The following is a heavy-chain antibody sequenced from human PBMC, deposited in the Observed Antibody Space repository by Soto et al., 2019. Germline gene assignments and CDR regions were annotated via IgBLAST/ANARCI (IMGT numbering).Heavy chain of an antibody. CDR1: GDSITTTDYW. Sequence: SETLSLTCAASGDSITTTDYWWGWIRQPPGKGLEWIGSIFYDGSTYYNPSLKSRVSISVDTSKDQFSLRLNSLTAADTALYYCARQIGRGSWSLDHWGQGTLVTVSS. J-gene: IGHJ4*02. D-gene: IGHD6-13*01. CDR3: ARQIGRGSWSLDH. V-gene: IGHV4-39*01. CDR2: IFYDGST.